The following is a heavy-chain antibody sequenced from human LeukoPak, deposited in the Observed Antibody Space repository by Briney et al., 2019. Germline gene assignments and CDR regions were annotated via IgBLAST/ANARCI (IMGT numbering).Heavy chain of an antibody. Sequence: GGSLRLSCAASGFTFSSYDMSWVRQAPGKGLEWVSAISGSGGSTYYADSVKGRFTISRDNSKNTLYLQMNSLRVEDTAVYYCARDSQYCSSGSCSPGASDIWGQGTMVTVSS. CDR2: ISGSGGST. CDR1: GFTFSSYD. V-gene: IGHV3-23*01. J-gene: IGHJ3*02. D-gene: IGHD2-15*01. CDR3: ARDSQYCSSGSCSPGASDI.